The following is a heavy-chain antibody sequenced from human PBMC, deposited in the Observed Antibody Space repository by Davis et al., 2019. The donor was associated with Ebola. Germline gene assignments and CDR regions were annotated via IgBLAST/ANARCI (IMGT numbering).Heavy chain of an antibody. CDR2: ISYDGSNK. J-gene: IGHJ4*02. CDR1: GFTFSSYA. Sequence: GGSLRLSCAASGFTFSSYAMHWVRQAPGKGLEWVAVISYDGSNKYYADSVKGRFTISRDNSKNTLYLQMNSLRAEDTAVYYCARARSYTTYYFDYWGQGTLVTVSS. CDR3: ARARSYTTYYFDY. D-gene: IGHD1-26*01. V-gene: IGHV3-30-3*01.